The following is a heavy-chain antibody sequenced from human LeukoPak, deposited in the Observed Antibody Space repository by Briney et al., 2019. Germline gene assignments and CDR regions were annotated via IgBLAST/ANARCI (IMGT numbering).Heavy chain of an antibody. CDR3: ARYCPTSCNAGDTFDI. Sequence: ASVKVSCKASGYTFTDYYLHWVRQAPGQGLEWMGWLNPNSGGTNFAQNFQGRVTMTRDTSNTTAYMESSTLRSDDTAVYYCARYCPTSCNAGDTFDIWGQGTVVTVSS. CDR1: GYTFTDYY. CDR2: LNPNSGGT. V-gene: IGHV1-2*02. D-gene: IGHD2/OR15-2a*01. J-gene: IGHJ3*02.